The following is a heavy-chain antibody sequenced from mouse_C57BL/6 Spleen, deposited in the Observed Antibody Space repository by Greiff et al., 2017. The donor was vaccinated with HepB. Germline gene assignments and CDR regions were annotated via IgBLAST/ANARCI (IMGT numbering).Heavy chain of an antibody. J-gene: IGHJ2*01. CDR3: ASLGYYGSSYFDY. CDR1: GYSFTGYY. CDR2: INPSTGGT. V-gene: IGHV1-42*01. D-gene: IGHD1-1*01. Sequence: DVKLQESGPELVKPGASVKISCKASGYSFTGYYMNWVKQSPEKSLEWIGEINPSTGGTTYNQKFKAKATLTVDKSSSTAYMQLKSLTSEDSAVYYCASLGYYGSSYFDYWGQGTTLTVSS.